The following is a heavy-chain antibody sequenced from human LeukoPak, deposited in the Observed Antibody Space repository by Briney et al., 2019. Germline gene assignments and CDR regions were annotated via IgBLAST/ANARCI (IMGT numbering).Heavy chain of an antibody. J-gene: IGHJ4*02. Sequence: GGSLRLSCAASGFTFDDYAMLWVRQAPGKGLEWVSLISGDGGITYYADSVKGRFTISRDNSKNSLYLQMSSLRTEDAALYYCAKDGPGGFWDVDYWGQGTLVTVSS. D-gene: IGHD3-16*01. CDR3: AKDGPGGFWDVDY. CDR2: ISGDGGIT. CDR1: GFTFDDYA. V-gene: IGHV3-43*02.